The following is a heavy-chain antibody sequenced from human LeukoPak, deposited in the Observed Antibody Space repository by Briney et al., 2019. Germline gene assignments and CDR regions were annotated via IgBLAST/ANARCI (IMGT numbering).Heavy chain of an antibody. CDR3: ARAAYYYYYMDV. Sequence: SVKVSCKASGYTFTSYGISWVRQAPGQGLEWVGGFIPIFGTANYAQKFQGRVTITTDESTSTAYMELSSLRSEDTAVYYCARAAYYYYYMDVWGKGTTVTVSS. CDR1: GYTFTSYG. V-gene: IGHV1-69*05. CDR2: FIPIFGTA. J-gene: IGHJ6*03.